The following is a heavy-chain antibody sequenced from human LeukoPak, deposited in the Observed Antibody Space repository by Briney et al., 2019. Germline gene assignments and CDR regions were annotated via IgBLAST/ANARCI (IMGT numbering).Heavy chain of an antibody. J-gene: IGHJ4*02. V-gene: IGHV4-34*01. CDR2: INHSGST. D-gene: IGHD3-22*01. Sequence: SETLSLTCAVYGGSFSGYYWSWIRQPPGKGLEWIGEINHSGSTNYNPSLKSRVTISVDTSKNQFSLKLSSVTAADTAVYYCARAGSWLLRHFDYWGQGTLVTVSS. CDR1: GGSFSGYY. CDR3: ARAGSWLLRHFDY.